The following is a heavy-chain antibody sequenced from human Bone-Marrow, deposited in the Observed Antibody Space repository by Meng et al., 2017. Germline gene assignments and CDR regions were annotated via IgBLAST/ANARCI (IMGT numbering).Heavy chain of an antibody. CDR2: IKSKTDGGTT. Sequence: GESLKISCAASGFTFSNAWMSWVRQAPGKGLEWVGRIKSKTDGGTTDYAAPVKGRFTISRDNAKNSLYLQMNSLRAEDTAVYYCARAPRFTIFGVVRTAYYFDYWGQGTLVTVSS. V-gene: IGHV3-15*01. CDR1: GFTFSNAW. D-gene: IGHD3-3*01. CDR3: ARAPRFTIFGVVRTAYYFDY. J-gene: IGHJ4*02.